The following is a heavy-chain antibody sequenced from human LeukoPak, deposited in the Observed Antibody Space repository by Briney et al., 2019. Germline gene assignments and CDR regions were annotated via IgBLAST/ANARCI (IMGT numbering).Heavy chain of an antibody. V-gene: IGHV4-34*01. CDR2: INHSGST. J-gene: IGHJ6*03. CDR1: GGSFSGYY. D-gene: IGHD3-10*01. CDR3: ARLPTIPGYYYYYMDV. Sequence: SSETLSLTCAVYGGSFSGYYWSWIRQPPGKGLEWIGEINHSGSTNYNPSLKSRVTLSVDTSKNQFSLKLSSVTAADTAVYYCARLPTIPGYYYYYMDVWGKGTTVTVSS.